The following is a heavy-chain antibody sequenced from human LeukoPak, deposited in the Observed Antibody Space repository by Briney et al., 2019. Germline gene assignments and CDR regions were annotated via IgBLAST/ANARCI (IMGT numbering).Heavy chain of an antibody. D-gene: IGHD6-13*01. J-gene: IGHJ5*02. V-gene: IGHV4-34*01. CDR2: IYHSGST. CDR3: ARGGRSSSSWRVVWFDP. Sequence: SETLSLTCAVYGGSFSGYYWSWIRQPPGKGLEWIGSIYHSGSTYYNPSLKSRVTISVDTSKNQFSLKLSSVTAADTAVYYCARGGRSSSSWRVVWFDPWGQGTLVTVSS. CDR1: GGSFSGYY.